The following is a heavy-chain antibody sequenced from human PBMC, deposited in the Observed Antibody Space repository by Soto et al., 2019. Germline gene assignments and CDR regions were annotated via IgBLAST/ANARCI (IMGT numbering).Heavy chain of an antibody. CDR2: INPNSGGT. J-gene: IGHJ6*02. V-gene: IGHV1-2*02. CDR1: GYTFTGYY. CDR3: ARDLDHKRDAYSSSSGRHYYYGMDV. D-gene: IGHD6-6*01. Sequence: GASVKVSCKASGYTFTGYYMHWVRQAPGQGLEWMGWINPNSGGTNYAQKFQGRVTMTRDTSISTAYMELSRLRSDDTAVYYCARDLDHKRDAYSSSSGRHYYYGMDVWGQGTTVTVSS.